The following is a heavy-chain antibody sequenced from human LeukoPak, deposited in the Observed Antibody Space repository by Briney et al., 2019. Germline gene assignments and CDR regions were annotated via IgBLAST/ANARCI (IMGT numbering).Heavy chain of an antibody. CDR2: IYYSGST. Sequence: SETLSLTCTVSGGSISSYYWSWIRQPPGKGLEWIGYIYYSGSTNYNPSLKSRVTISVDTSKNQFSLKLSSVTAADTAVYYCARLWLMAGPFDIWGQGTMVTVSS. CDR3: ARLWLMAGPFDI. D-gene: IGHD2-21*01. V-gene: IGHV4-59*08. CDR1: GGSISSYY. J-gene: IGHJ3*02.